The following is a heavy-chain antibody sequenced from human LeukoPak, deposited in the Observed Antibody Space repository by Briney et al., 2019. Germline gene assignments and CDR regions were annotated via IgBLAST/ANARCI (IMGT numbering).Heavy chain of an antibody. CDR2: ISYDGSNK. J-gene: IGHJ5*02. CDR1: GFTFSSYG. CDR3: AKGWDL. V-gene: IGHV3-30*18. Sequence: QPGRSLRLSCAASGFTFSSYGMHWVRQAPGKGLEWVAVISYDGSNKYYADSVKGRFTISRDNSKNTLYLQMNSLRAEDTAVYYCAKGWDLWGQGTLVIVSS.